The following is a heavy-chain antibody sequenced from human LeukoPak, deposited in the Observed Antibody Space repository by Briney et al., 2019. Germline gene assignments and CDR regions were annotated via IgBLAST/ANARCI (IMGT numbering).Heavy chain of an antibody. J-gene: IGHJ4*02. CDR1: GFTFSSYA. D-gene: IGHD3-22*01. CDR3: AISGDYYDSSGSWDY. CDR2: ISGSGGST. V-gene: IGHV3-23*01. Sequence: GGSLRLSCAATGFTFSSYAMSWVRQAPGKGLEWVSAISGSGGSTYYADSVKGRFTISRDNSKNTLYLQMNSLRAEDTAVYYCAISGDYYDSSGSWDYWGQGTLVTVSS.